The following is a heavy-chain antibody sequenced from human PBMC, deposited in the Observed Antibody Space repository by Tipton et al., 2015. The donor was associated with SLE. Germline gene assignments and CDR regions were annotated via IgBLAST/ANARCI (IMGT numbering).Heavy chain of an antibody. CDR2: INHSGST. J-gene: IGHJ6*02. CDR1: GGSFSGYY. V-gene: IGHV4-34*01. D-gene: IGHD3-3*01. CDR3: AREGVGLFAMDV. Sequence: TLSLTCTVYGGSFSGYYWSWIRQPPGKGLEWIGEINHSGSTNYNPSLKSRVTISVDTSKNQFSLKLSSVTAADTAVYYCAREGVGLFAMDVWGQGTTVTVSS.